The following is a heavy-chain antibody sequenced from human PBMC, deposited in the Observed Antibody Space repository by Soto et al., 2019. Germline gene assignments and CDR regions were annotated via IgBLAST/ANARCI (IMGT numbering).Heavy chain of an antibody. CDR3: ARNAVNSSGFTDY. D-gene: IGHD6-19*01. CDR2: IYYSGST. J-gene: IGHJ4*02. CDR1: GGSISSSSYY. V-gene: IGHV4-39*01. Sequence: QLQLQESGPGLVKPSETLSLTCTVSGGSISSSSYYWGWIRQPPGKGLEWIGSIYYSGSTYYNPSLKSRVPISVDTSQNQFSLKLRSVTAADPAVYYCARNAVNSSGFTDYSGQGTLVTVSS.